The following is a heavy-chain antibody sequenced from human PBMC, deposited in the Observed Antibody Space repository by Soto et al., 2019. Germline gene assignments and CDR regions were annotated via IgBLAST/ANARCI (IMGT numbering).Heavy chain of an antibody. D-gene: IGHD3-22*01. V-gene: IGHV3-30*18. CDR3: AKGPGWFTMIVGYFDY. CDR1: GFTFSSYG. CDR2: ISYDGSNK. Sequence: QVQLVESGGGVVQPGRSLRLSCAASGFTFSSYGMHWVRQAPGKGLEWVAVISYDGSNKYYADSVKGRFTISRDNSKNTLYLQMNSLRAEDTAVYYCAKGPGWFTMIVGYFDYWGQGTLVTVSS. J-gene: IGHJ4*02.